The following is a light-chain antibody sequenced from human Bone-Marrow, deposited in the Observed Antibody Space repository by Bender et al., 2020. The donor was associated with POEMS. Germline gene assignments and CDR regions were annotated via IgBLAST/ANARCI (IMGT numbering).Light chain of an antibody. CDR1: SSDVGGYDH. Sequence: QSALTQPASVSGSPGQSITIPCTGTSSDVGGYDHVSWFQQHPGRVPKLMIYDVDKRPSGVPDRFSGSKSGDTASLTISGLQPEDEADYYCCSYAGTYNFYVFGSGTQVTVV. CDR2: DVD. J-gene: IGLJ1*01. V-gene: IGLV2-11*01. CDR3: CSYAGTYNFYV.